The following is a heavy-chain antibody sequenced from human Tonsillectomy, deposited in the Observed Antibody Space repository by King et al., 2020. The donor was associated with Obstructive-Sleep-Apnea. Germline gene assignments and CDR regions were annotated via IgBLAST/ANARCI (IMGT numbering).Heavy chain of an antibody. CDR1: GFTFNSYA. Sequence: VQLVESGGGVVQPGRSLRLSCAASGFTFNSYAMHWVRQAPGKGLEWVTIISYDGSNKFYTDSVKGRFTISRDNSKNTVYLQMNSLRVEDTAVYYCARDLALSEEGGAALDRGQGTLVTVSS. D-gene: IGHD3/OR15-3a*01. J-gene: IGHJ4*02. CDR2: ISYDGSNK. V-gene: IGHV3-30*04. CDR3: ARDLALSEEGGAALD.